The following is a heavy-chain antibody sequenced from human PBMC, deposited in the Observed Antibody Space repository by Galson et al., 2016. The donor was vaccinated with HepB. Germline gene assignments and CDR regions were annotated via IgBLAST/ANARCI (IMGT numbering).Heavy chain of an antibody. CDR1: GFTFSSFA. CDR3: ATRTYYSDTSGFYFQN. D-gene: IGHD3-22*01. Sequence: SLRLSCAGSGFTFSSFAMSWVRRAPGKGLEWVSGLYGPGVSPFHADSVRGRFIISRDNSKNTLYLQMNSLRAGDTAVYYCATRTYYSDTSGFYFQNWGQGTLVTVSS. V-gene: IGHV3-23*01. J-gene: IGHJ1*01. CDR2: LYGPGVSP.